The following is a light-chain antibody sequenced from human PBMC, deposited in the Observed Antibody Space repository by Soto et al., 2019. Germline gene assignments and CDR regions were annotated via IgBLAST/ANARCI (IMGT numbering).Light chain of an antibody. CDR1: SSNIGKNY. V-gene: IGLV1-51*01. J-gene: IGLJ2*01. CDR2: DNN. Sequence: QSVLTQPPSVSAATGQKVTISCSGSSSNIGKNYVSWYQQLPGTAPKLLIYDNNKRPSGIPDRFSGSKSGTSATLGITGLQTGDEADYYCGTWDTSLSAGQGVFGGGTKVTVL. CDR3: GTWDTSLSAGQGV.